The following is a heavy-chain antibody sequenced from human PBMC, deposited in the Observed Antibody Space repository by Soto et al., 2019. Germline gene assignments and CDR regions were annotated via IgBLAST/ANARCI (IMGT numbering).Heavy chain of an antibody. V-gene: IGHV1-69*13. D-gene: IGHD6-6*01. J-gene: IGHJ5*02. CDR3: ARRNQPEYRSSSSWWFDP. Sequence: SVKVSCKASGGTFSSYAISWVRQAPGQGLEWMGGIIPIFGTANYAQKFQGRVTITADESTSTAYMELSSLRSEDTAVYYCARRNQPEYRSSSSWWFDPWGQGTLVTVSS. CDR2: IIPIFGTA. CDR1: GGTFSSYA.